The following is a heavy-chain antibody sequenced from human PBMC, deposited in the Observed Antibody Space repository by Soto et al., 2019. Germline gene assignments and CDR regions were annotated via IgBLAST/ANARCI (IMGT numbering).Heavy chain of an antibody. CDR3: ARDYYYDSSGYRSDFDY. V-gene: IGHV1-18*01. D-gene: IGHD3-22*01. Sequence: QGQLVQSGAEVKKPGASVKVSCKASGYTFTSYGISWVRQAPGQGLEWMGWISAYNGNTNYAQKLQGRVTMTTDTSPSTTYMELRSLRSDDTAVYYCARDYYYDSSGYRSDFDYWGQGPLVTVSS. CDR1: GYTFTSYG. J-gene: IGHJ4*02. CDR2: ISAYNGNT.